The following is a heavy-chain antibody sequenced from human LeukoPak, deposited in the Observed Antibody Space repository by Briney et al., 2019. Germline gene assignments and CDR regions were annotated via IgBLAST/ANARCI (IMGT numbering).Heavy chain of an antibody. V-gene: IGHV3-23*01. CDR3: ARGSFMVRGAN. J-gene: IGHJ4*02. CDR1: GFTFSSYA. D-gene: IGHD3-10*01. Sequence: GGSLRLSCAASGFTFSSYAMSWVRQAPGKGLEWVSAISGSGGSTYYADSVKGRFTISRDNSKNTLYLQMNSLRAEDTAVYYCARGSFMVRGANWGQGTLVTVSS. CDR2: ISGSGGST.